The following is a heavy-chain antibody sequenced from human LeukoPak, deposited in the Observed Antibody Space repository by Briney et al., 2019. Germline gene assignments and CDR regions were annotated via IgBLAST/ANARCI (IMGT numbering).Heavy chain of an antibody. J-gene: IGHJ5*02. CDR3: AREGATYGSETDWFDP. CDR1: GGTFSSYA. CDR2: IIPILGIA. D-gene: IGHD3-10*01. Sequence: ASVTVSCKASGGTFSSYAISWVRQAPGQGLEWMGRIIPILGIANYAQKFQGRVTITADKSTSTAYMELSSLRSEDTAVYYCAREGATYGSETDWFDPWGQGTLVTVSS. V-gene: IGHV1-69*04.